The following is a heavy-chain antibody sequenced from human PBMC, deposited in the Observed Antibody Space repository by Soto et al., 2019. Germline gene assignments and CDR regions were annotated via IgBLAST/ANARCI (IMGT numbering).Heavy chain of an antibody. CDR2: ISWNSGSI. CDR1: GFTFDDYA. Sequence: PGGSLRLSCAASGFTFDDYAMHWVRQAPGKGLEWVSGISWNSGSIGYADSVKGRFTISRDNAKNSLYLQMSSLRGEDTAVYYCVKATTDPLYWGQGTLVTVSS. CDR3: VKATTDPLY. D-gene: IGHD4-17*01. V-gene: IGHV3-9*01. J-gene: IGHJ4*02.